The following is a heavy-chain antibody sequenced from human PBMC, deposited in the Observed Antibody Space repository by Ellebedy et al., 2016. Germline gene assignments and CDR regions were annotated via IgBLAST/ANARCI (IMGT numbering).Heavy chain of an antibody. V-gene: IGHV3-30*04. Sequence: GESLKISCAASGFTFDNYAMHWVRQAPGQGLEWLAVISYDGTTKYYADSVQGRFTISRDNSKNTLYLQVNSLRPEDTAVYYCARDKSHRSGWDTYYFDYWGQGTLVTVSA. CDR1: GFTFDNYA. J-gene: IGHJ4*02. CDR3: ARDKSHRSGWDTYYFDY. CDR2: ISYDGTTK. D-gene: IGHD6-19*01.